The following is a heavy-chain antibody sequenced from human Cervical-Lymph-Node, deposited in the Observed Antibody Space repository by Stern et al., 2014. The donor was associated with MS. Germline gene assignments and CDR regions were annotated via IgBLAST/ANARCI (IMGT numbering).Heavy chain of an antibody. CDR3: ARTLRRRPDAFDI. CDR1: GGSISSYY. CDR2: IYYSGST. D-gene: IGHD4-17*01. V-gene: IGHV4-59*01. Sequence: VQLVESGPGLVKPSETLSLTCTVSGGSISSYYWSWIRQPPGKGLEWIGDIYYSGSTNYNPSLKSRVTISVDTSKNQFSLKLSSVTAADTAVYYCARTLRRRPDAFDIWGQGTMVTVSS. J-gene: IGHJ3*02.